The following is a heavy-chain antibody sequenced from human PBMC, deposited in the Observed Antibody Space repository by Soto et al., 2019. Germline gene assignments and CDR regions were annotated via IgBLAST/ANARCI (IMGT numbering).Heavy chain of an antibody. V-gene: IGHV4-39*01. J-gene: IGHJ4*02. CDR1: GGSISSSSYY. D-gene: IGHD3-22*01. Sequence: SETLSLTCTVSGGSISSSSYYWGWIRQPPGKGLEWIGSIYHSGSTYYNPSLKSRVTISVDTSKNQFSLKLSSVTAADTAVYYCARQGYYDSSRSTLFDYWGQGTLVTVSS. CDR3: ARQGYYDSSRSTLFDY. CDR2: IYHSGST.